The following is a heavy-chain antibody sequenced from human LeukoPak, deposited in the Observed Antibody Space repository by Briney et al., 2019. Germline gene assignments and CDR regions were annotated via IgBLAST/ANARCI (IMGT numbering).Heavy chain of an antibody. CDR3: ARVLGGYCSGTLCAFDI. J-gene: IGHJ3*02. Sequence: PGGSLRLSCAASGFTFSSYSMNWVRQAPGKGLEWVSYISSSSSTIYYADSVKGRFTISRDNAKNSLNLQMNSLRAEDTAVYYCARVLGGYCSGTLCAFDIWGQGTMVTVSS. CDR1: GFTFSSYS. CDR2: ISSSSSTI. V-gene: IGHV3-48*04. D-gene: IGHD2-2*01.